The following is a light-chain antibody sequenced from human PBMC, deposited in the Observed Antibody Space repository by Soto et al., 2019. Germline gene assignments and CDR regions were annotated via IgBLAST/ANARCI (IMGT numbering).Light chain of an antibody. J-gene: IGKJ1*01. V-gene: IGKV1-5*03. CDR2: KAS. CDR3: QHYNSYSEA. CDR1: QTISSW. Sequence: DIQMTQSPSTISGSXGGRVTITXXASQTISSWLAWYQQKPGKAPKLLIYKASTLKSGVPSRFSGSGSGTEFTLTISSLQPDDFATYYCQHYNSYSEAFGQGTKVDIK.